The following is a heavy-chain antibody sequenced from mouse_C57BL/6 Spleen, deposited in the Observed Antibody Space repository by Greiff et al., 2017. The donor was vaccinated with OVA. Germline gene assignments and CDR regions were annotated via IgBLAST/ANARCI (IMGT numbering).Heavy chain of an antibody. CDR3: ARDRRAWFAY. CDR1: GYSITSGYY. V-gene: IGHV3-6*01. J-gene: IGHJ3*01. Sequence: EVQVVESGPGLVKPSQSLSLTCSVTGYSITSGYYWNWIRQFPGNKLEWMGYISYDGSNNYNPSLKNRISITRDTSKNQFFLKLNSVTTEDTATYYCARDRRAWFAYWGQGTLVTVSA. CDR2: ISYDGSN.